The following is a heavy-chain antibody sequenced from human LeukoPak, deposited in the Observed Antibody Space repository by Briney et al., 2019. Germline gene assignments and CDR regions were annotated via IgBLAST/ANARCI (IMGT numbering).Heavy chain of an antibody. D-gene: IGHD6-19*01. V-gene: IGHV4-59*12. CDR1: GGSISSYY. J-gene: IGHJ3*02. CDR3: AREEVAVAGNAFDI. Sequence: SETLSLTCTVSGGSISSYYWSWIRQPPGKGLEWIGYIYYSGSTNYNPSLKSRVTISVDTSKNQFSLKLSSVTAADTAVYYCAREEVAVAGNAFDIWGQGTMVTVSS. CDR2: IYYSGST.